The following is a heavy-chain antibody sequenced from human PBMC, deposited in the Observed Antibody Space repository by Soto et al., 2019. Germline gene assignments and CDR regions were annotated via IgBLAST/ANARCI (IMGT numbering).Heavy chain of an antibody. CDR1: GYTFTNYW. Sequence: PGESLKISCKGSGYTFTNYWIGWVRQMPGKGPEWMGIIYPGDSDTKYNPSFQGQVTISADKSITTTYLQCSSLKASDTAIYYCAASIFYYGMDVWGQGTTVTVSS. J-gene: IGHJ6*02. V-gene: IGHV5-51*01. CDR3: AASIFYYGMDV. CDR2: IYPGDSDT.